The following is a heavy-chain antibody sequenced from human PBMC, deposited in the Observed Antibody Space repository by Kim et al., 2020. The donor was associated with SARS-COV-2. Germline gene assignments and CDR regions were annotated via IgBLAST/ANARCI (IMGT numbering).Heavy chain of an antibody. CDR2: IYYSGST. V-gene: IGHV4-31*03. CDR3: ARDQLLYDNKNYYYYGMDV. D-gene: IGHD2-2*02. J-gene: IGHJ6*02. CDR1: GGSISSGGYY. Sequence: SETLSLTCTVSGGSISSGGYYWSWIRQHPGKGLEWIGYIYYSGSTYYNPSLKSRVTISVDTSKNQFSLKLSSVTAADTAVYYCARDQLLYDNKNYYYYGMDVWGQGTTVTVSS.